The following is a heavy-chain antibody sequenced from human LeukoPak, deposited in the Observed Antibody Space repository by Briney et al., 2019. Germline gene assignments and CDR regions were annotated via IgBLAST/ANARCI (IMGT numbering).Heavy chain of an antibody. V-gene: IGHV5-51*01. J-gene: IGHJ4*02. CDR1: GYSFTSYW. CDR2: IYPGDSDT. Sequence: GESLKISCKGSGYSFTSYWIGWVRQMPGKGLEWMGIIYPGDSDTRYSPSFQGQVTISADKSISTAYLQWSSLKASDTAMYYCARLEDWGYSGSWYTYDYWGQGTLVTVSS. CDR3: ARLEDWGYSGSWYTYDY. D-gene: IGHD6-13*01.